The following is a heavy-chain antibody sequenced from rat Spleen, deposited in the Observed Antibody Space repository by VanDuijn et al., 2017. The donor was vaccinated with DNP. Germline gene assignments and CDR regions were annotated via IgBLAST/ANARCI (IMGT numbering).Heavy chain of an antibody. Sequence: EVQLQESGPGLVKPSQSLSLTCSVTGYSITSNYWGWIRKFPGNKMEWMGYISYSGYTHYNPSLKSRISITRDTSKNQFFLQLNSVTTEDTATYYCARGLNYGGYIYSWYFDFWGPGTMVTVSS. CDR1: GYSITSNY. V-gene: IGHV3-1*01. J-gene: IGHJ1*01. CDR3: ARGLNYGGYIYSWYFDF. CDR2: ISYSGYT. D-gene: IGHD1-11*01.